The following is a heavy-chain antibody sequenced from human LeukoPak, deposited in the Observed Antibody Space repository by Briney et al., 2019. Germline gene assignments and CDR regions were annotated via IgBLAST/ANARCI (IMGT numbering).Heavy chain of an antibody. J-gene: IGHJ4*02. CDR1: GGSISSGGYY. Sequence: PSQTLSLTCTVSGGSISSGGYYWCWIRQHPGKGLEWIGYIYYSGSTYYNLSLKSRVTISVDTSKNQFSLKLSSVTAADTAVYYCARGRGYSYGSFDYWGQGTLVTVSS. CDR3: ARGRGYSYGSFDY. V-gene: IGHV4-31*03. D-gene: IGHD5-18*01. CDR2: IYYSGST.